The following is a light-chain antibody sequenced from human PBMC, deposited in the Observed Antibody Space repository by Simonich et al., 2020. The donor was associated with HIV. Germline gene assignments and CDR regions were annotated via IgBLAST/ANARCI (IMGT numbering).Light chain of an antibody. CDR1: QSVSSD. CDR2: GAS. CDR3: HQYNNWPT. J-gene: IGKJ4*01. Sequence: EIVMTQSPATLSVSPGERATLSCRASQSVSSDLAWYQQKPGQPPRLLIYGASTRATGIPARFSGSGSGTEFTLSISSMQSEDFAVYYCHQYNNWPTFGGGTKVEIK. V-gene: IGKV3-15*01.